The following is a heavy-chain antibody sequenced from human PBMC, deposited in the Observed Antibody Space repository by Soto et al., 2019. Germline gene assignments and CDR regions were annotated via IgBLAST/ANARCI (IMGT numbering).Heavy chain of an antibody. CDR1: GDSMNKYY. V-gene: IGHV4-4*07. Sequence: PSETLSLTCTVSGDSMNKYYWSWIRQTAGKGLEWIGRVYMSGSTNYNPSLKSRVTMSIDTSNNHFSLDLKSVTAADTAVYYCARTVGAAYYFDFWGQGALVTVSS. CDR3: ARTVGAAYYFDF. J-gene: IGHJ4*02. D-gene: IGHD1-26*01. CDR2: VYMSGST.